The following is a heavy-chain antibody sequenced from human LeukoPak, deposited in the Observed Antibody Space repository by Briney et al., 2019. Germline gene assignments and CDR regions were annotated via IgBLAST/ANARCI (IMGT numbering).Heavy chain of an antibody. V-gene: IGHV3-7*01. J-gene: IGHJ5*02. CDR3: AGDVDTAEP. CDR1: GFTFNSYV. CDR2: IKQDGSEK. D-gene: IGHD5-18*01. Sequence: RPGGSLRLSCAASGFTFNSYVMSWVRQAPGKGLEWVANIKQDGSEKYYVDSVKGRFTISRDNAKNSLYLQMNSLRAEDTAVYYCAGDVDTAEPWGQGTLVTVSS.